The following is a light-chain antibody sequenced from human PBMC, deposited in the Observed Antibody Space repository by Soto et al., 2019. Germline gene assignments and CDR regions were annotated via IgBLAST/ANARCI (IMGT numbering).Light chain of an antibody. CDR3: QEYNSYSGT. Sequence: DIQMTQSPSTLSASVGDRVTITCRASQSLGIWLAWHQQKPGKAPKLLIYDASTLKSGVPSRFSGSGSGTKFPLTISSLQPDDFATYYCQEYNSYSGTFGQGTKVDIK. J-gene: IGKJ1*01. V-gene: IGKV1-5*01. CDR2: DAS. CDR1: QSLGIW.